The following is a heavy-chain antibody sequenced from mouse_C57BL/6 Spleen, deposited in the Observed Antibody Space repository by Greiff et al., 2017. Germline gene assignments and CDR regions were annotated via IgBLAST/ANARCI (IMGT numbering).Heavy chain of an antibody. CDR3: ARHPIDYDYDGYYFDY. D-gene: IGHD2-4*01. V-gene: IGHV5-6*01. J-gene: IGHJ2*01. CDR1: GFTFSSYG. Sequence: EVQLVESGGDLVKPGGSLKLSCAASGFTFSSYGMSWVRQTPDKRLEWVATISSGGSYTYYPDSVKGRFTISRDNAKNTLYLQMSSLKSEDTAMYYCARHPIDYDYDGYYFDYWGQGTTLTVSS. CDR2: ISSGGSYT.